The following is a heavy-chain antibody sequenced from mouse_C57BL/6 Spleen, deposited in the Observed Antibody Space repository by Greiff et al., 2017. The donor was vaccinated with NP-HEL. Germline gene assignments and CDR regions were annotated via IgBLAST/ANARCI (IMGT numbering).Heavy chain of an antibody. J-gene: IGHJ4*01. CDR2: IWSGGST. CDR1: GFSLTSYG. Sequence: VKLMESGPGLVQPSQCLSITCTVSGFSLTSYGVHWVRQSPGKGLEWLGVIWSGGSTDYNAAFISRLSISKDNSKSQVFFKMNSLQADDTAIYYCARTGYGSSYDYAMDYWGQGTSVTVSS. CDR3: ARTGYGSSYDYAMDY. V-gene: IGHV2-2*01. D-gene: IGHD1-1*01.